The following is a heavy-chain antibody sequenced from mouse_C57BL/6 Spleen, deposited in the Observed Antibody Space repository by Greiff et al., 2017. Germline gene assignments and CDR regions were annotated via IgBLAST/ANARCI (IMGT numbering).Heavy chain of an antibody. CDR1: GFTFSSYA. J-gene: IGHJ1*03. V-gene: IGHV5-9-1*02. Sequence: EVQGVESGEGLVKPGGSLKLSCAASGFTFSSYAMSWVRQTPETRLEWVAYISSGGDYSYYADTVKGRFTISRDNARNTLYLQMSSLKAEDTAMYYCTRGGKYYAWYFDVWGTGTTVTVSS. D-gene: IGHD1-1*01. CDR2: ISSGGDYS. CDR3: TRGGKYYAWYFDV.